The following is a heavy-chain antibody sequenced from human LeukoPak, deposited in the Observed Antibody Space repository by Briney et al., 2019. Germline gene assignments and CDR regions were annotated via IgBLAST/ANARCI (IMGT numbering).Heavy chain of an antibody. Sequence: GGSLRLSCAASGFIFNTYAMNWVRQAPGKGLEWVSSVNGRGIRTDYADSVKGRFIISRDNSKNTLYLQMNSLRAEDTAVYYCAREGYSSSYYFDYWGQGTLVTVSS. J-gene: IGHJ4*02. CDR2: VNGRGIRT. CDR1: GFIFNTYA. V-gene: IGHV3-23*01. CDR3: AREGYSSSYYFDY. D-gene: IGHD6-6*01.